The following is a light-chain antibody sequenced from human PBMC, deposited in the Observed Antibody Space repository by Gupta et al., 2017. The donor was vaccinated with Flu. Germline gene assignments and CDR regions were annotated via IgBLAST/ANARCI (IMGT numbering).Light chain of an antibody. J-gene: IGLJ3*02. CDR3: RSKAGSNDLWV. V-gene: IGLV2-8*01. CDR2: EVN. Sequence: TSTCSGTSTGVGGYKYVSCIHHHPGKAPKLLIYEVNMRSSGVPDRFSVSKDVNTAALIVSALQAEAEADYYCRSKAGSNDLWVLGGGTKLTVL. CDR1: STGVGGYKY.